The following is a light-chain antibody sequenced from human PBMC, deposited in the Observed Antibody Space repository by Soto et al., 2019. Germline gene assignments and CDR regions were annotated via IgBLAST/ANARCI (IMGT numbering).Light chain of an antibody. CDR2: DAS. V-gene: IGKV3-11*01. CDR1: QSVSSY. Sequence: EIVLTQSPATLSLSPGERAALSCRASQSVSSYLAWYQQKPGQAPRLLIYDASKRATGIPARFSGTGSGTDFTLNITSLEHEDFEVYYCQQRTNWPSPFGGGTKVQSK. CDR3: QQRTNWPSP. J-gene: IGKJ4*01.